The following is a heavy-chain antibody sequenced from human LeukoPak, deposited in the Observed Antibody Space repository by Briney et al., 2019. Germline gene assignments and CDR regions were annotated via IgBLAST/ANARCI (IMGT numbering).Heavy chain of an antibody. V-gene: IGHV4-34*01. D-gene: IGHD2-2*02. Sequence: SETLSLTCTVSGGSISSYYWSWIRQPPGKGLEWIGEINHSGSTNYNPSLKSRVTISVDTSKNQFSLKLSSVTAADTAVYYCARGPGYCSSTSCYTGDYWGQGTLVTVSS. CDR1: GGSISSYY. J-gene: IGHJ4*02. CDR2: INHSGST. CDR3: ARGPGYCSSTSCYTGDY.